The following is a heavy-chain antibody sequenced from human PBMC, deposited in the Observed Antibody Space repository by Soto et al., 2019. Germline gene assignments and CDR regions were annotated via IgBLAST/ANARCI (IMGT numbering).Heavy chain of an antibody. CDR3: ARDSEGGYSGYDNYYYYGMDV. Sequence: ASVKVSCKASGYTFTSYGICWVRQAPGKGLEWMGWISAYNGNTNYAQKLQGRVTMTTDTSTSTAYMELRSLRSDDTAVYYCARDSEGGYSGYDNYYYYGMDVWGQGTTVTVSS. CDR2: ISAYNGNT. V-gene: IGHV1-18*01. CDR1: GYTFTSYG. J-gene: IGHJ6*02. D-gene: IGHD5-12*01.